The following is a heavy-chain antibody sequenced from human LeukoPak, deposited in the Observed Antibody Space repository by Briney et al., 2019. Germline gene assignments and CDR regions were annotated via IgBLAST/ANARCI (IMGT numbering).Heavy chain of an antibody. J-gene: IGHJ4*02. Sequence: ASVKVSCKASGYTFTSYYMHWVRQAPGQGLEWMGIINPSGGRTSSAQKFQGRVTMTRDTSISTAFMEMTRLRSDDTAVYYCARVKTMIVVVTLFDYWGQGTLVTVSS. D-gene: IGHD3-22*01. CDR2: INPSGGRT. CDR1: GYTFTSYY. V-gene: IGHV1-46*01. CDR3: ARVKTMIVVVTLFDY.